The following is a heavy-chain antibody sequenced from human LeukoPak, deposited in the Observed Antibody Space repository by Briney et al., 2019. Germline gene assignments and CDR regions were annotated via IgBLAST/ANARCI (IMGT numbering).Heavy chain of an antibody. Sequence: SETLSLTCTVSGGSISNYYWNWIRQPAGKGLEWIGRIYTSGSTNYNPSLKSRATMSVDTPKNQFSLKLSSVTAADTAVYYCARGDTTGHDYWGQGTLVTVSS. V-gene: IGHV4-4*07. D-gene: IGHD2/OR15-2a*01. CDR2: IYTSGST. CDR3: ARGDTTGHDY. J-gene: IGHJ4*02. CDR1: GGSISNYY.